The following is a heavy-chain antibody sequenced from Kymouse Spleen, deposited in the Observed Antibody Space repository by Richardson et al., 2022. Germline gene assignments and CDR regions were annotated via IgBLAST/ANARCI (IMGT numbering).Heavy chain of an antibody. Sequence: QVQLQQWGAGLLKPSETLSLTCAVYGGSFSGYYWSWIRQPPGKGLEWIGEINHSGSTNYNPSLKSRVTISVDTSKNQFSLKLSSVTAADTAVYYCARGGGYFDWLGDYGMDVWGQGTTVTVSS. D-gene: IGHD3-9*01. CDR2: INHSGST. J-gene: IGHJ6*02. CDR3: ARGGGYFDWLGDYGMDV. CDR1: GGSFSGYY. V-gene: IGHV4-34*01.